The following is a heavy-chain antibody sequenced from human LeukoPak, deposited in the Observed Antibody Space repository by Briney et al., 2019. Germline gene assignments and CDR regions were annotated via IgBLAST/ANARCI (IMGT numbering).Heavy chain of an antibody. J-gene: IGHJ4*02. D-gene: IGHD5-18*01. Sequence: SETLSLTCAVSGDSIDSTRYYWGWIRQPPGKGLEWIGSIYFSGSTYYNPSLKRRVTISVDTSKNQFSLKLSSVTAADTAVYYCAREFREDTAFAFWGQGTLVTVSS. CDR2: IYFSGST. CDR1: GDSIDSTRYY. CDR3: AREFREDTAFAF. V-gene: IGHV4-39*07.